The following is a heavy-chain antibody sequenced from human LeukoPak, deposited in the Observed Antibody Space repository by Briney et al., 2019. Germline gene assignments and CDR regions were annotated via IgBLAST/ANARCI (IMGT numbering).Heavy chain of an antibody. Sequence: QSGGSLRLSCAASGFTFSSYAMHWVRQAPGKGLEWVAVISYDGSNKYYADSVKGRFTISRDNSKNTLYLQMNSLRAEDTAVYYCARDSYYYDSSGYQPTYYYYGMDVWGQGTTVTVSS. J-gene: IGHJ6*02. CDR1: GFTFSSYA. CDR2: ISYDGSNK. D-gene: IGHD3-22*01. CDR3: ARDSYYYDSSGYQPTYYYYGMDV. V-gene: IGHV3-30-3*01.